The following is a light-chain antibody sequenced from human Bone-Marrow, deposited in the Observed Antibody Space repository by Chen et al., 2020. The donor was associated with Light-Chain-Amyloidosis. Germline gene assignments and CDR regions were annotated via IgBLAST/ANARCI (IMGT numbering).Light chain of an antibody. V-gene: IGLV2-23*01. CDR1: SRDVATYKF. Sequence: QSALTLPASVSGSPGQSITISCTASSRDVATYKFVSWYQKHPGKAPKFIIYEGSKRPSGVSDRFSGSKSGKTASLTISGLQADDEADYYCLSYAGSFTFVFGTGTKVTVL. CDR3: LSYAGSFTFV. J-gene: IGLJ1*01. CDR2: EGS.